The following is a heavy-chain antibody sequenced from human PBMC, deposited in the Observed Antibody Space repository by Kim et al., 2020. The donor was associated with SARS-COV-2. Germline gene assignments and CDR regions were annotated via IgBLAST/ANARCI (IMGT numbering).Heavy chain of an antibody. CDR3: AKAYGDYGGNYYYGMDV. CDR1: GFTFDDYT. Sequence: GGSLRLSCAASGFTFDDYTMHWVRQAPGKGLEWVSLISWDGGSTYYADSVKGRFTISRDNSKNSLYLQMNSLRTEDTALYYCAKAYGDYGGNYYYGMDVWGQGTTVTVSS. CDR2: ISWDGGST. J-gene: IGHJ6*02. D-gene: IGHD4-17*01. V-gene: IGHV3-43*01.